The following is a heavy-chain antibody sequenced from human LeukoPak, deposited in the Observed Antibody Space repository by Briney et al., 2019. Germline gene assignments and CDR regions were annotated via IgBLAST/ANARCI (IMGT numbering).Heavy chain of an antibody. J-gene: IGHJ4*02. CDR3: ARDYNNYIVDH. CDR2: VYCSGRT. D-gene: IGHD3-10*01. CDR1: GGSISTYY. V-gene: IGHV4-59*01. Sequence: PSETPSLTCTVSGGSISTYYWSWIRQPPGKGLEWIGYVYCSGRTRYNPSLESRLAMSIDTSKNQFSLNLTSVTAADTAMYYCARDYNNYIVDHWGQGALVTVSS.